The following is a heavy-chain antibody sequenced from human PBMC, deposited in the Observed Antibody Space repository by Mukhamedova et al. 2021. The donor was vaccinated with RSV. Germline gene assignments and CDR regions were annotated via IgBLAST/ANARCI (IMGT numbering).Heavy chain of an antibody. J-gene: IGHJ6*03. Sequence: GQGLEWMGGIIPIFGTTDDVQKFQGRVTITADESTSTAYMELSSLRSEDTAVYYCARSQYGELSGYYYYYYMDVWGKGTTVTASS. D-gene: IGHD3-16*02. CDR2: IIPIFGTT. V-gene: IGHV1-69*01. CDR3: ARSQYGELSGYYYYYYMDV.